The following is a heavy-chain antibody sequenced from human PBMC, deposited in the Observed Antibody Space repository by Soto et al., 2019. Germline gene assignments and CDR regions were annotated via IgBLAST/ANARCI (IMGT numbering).Heavy chain of an antibody. Sequence: GGSLRLSCAASGFSFTNYAMHWVRQASGKGLEWVSSMSGSDGGTYYADSVKGRFTISRDNSKNTLFLQMNSLRAEDTALYYCAXAYCSGTTCYGLYGMDVWGQGTTVTVSS. CDR3: AXAYCSGTTCYGLYGMDV. CDR1: GFSFTNYA. D-gene: IGHD2-2*01. V-gene: IGHV3-23*01. J-gene: IGHJ6*01. CDR2: MSGSDGGT.